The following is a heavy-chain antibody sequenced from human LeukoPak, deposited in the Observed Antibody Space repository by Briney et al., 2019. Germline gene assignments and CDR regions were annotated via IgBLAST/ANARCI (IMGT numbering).Heavy chain of an antibody. V-gene: IGHV3-30*02. CDR3: AKDNSYGVGYFDY. J-gene: IGHJ4*02. CDR1: GFTFSTYG. D-gene: IGHD5-18*01. Sequence: GGSLRLSCAASGFTFSTYGMHWVRQAPGKGLEWVAFIRFDGSNKYYADSVKGRFTISRDNSKNTLYLQMNSLRAEDTAVYYCAKDNSYGVGYFDYWGQGTLVTVSS. CDR2: IRFDGSNK.